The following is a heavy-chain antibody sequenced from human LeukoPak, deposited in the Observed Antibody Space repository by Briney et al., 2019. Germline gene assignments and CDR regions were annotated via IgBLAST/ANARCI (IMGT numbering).Heavy chain of an antibody. CDR3: AADYYDSSGYYYVGAFDI. CDR1: GGSISSGSYY. CDR2: IYTSGST. Sequence: SQTLSLTCTDSGGSISSGSYYWSWIRQPAGKGLEWIGRIYTSGSTNYNPSLKSRVTISVDTSKNQFSLKLSSVTAADTAVYYCAADYYDSSGYYYVGAFDIWGQGTMVTVSS. V-gene: IGHV4-61*02. D-gene: IGHD3-22*01. J-gene: IGHJ3*02.